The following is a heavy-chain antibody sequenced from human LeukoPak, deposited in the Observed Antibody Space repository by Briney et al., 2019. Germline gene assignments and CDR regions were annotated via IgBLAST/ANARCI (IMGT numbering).Heavy chain of an antibody. V-gene: IGHV4-34*01. CDR1: GGSVSGYS. Sequence: SETMSLTCAVDGGSVSGYSWRWIRQPPGKGLEWIGEINHSGSTNYNPSLKSRVTISVDTSKNQFSLKLSSLTAADTAVYYCARVGDSGGFDPWGQGTLVTVSS. CDR3: ARVGDSGGFDP. D-gene: IGHD2-21*01. J-gene: IGHJ5*02. CDR2: INHSGST.